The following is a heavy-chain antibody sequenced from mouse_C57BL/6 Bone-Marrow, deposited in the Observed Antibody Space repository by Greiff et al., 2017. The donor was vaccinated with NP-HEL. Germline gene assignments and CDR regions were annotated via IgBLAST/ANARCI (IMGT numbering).Heavy chain of an antibody. D-gene: IGHD2-1*01. V-gene: IGHV1-55*01. J-gene: IGHJ2*01. CDR3: ARSGVYYGNFDY. CDR1: GYTFTSYW. CDR2: ISPGSGST. Sequence: QVQLQQPGAELVKPGASVKMSCKASGYTFTSYWITWVKQRPGQGLEWIGDISPGSGSTNYNEKFKSKATLTVDTSSSTAYMQLSSLTSEDSAVYYCARSGVYYGNFDYWGQGTTLTVSS.